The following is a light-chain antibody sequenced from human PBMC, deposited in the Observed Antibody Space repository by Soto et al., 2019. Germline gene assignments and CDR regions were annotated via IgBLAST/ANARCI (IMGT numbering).Light chain of an antibody. CDR3: QHYNSYSEA. V-gene: IGKV1-5*03. CDR1: QTISSW. CDR2: KAS. J-gene: IGKJ1*01. Sequence: DIQMTQSPSTLSGSVVDRVTITCRASQTISSWLAWYQQKPGKAPKLLIYKASTLKSGAPSRFSGRGSGTEFTLTISSLQPDDFGTYYCQHYNSYSEAFGQGTKVDI.